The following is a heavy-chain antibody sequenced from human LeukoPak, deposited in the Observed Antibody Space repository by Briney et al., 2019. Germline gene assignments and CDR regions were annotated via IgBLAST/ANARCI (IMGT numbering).Heavy chain of an antibody. CDR1: GFMFSSYG. Sequence: GGSLRLSCAGSGFMFSSYGMHWVHQAPGQGLEWVAVISYDGSNKYYADSVKGRFTISGDNAKNSLYLQMNSLRAEDTAVYYCAREGRAGGAGATNWGQGTLLTVSS. CDR3: AREGRAGGAGATN. V-gene: IGHV3-30*12. J-gene: IGHJ4*02. D-gene: IGHD1-26*01. CDR2: ISYDGSNK.